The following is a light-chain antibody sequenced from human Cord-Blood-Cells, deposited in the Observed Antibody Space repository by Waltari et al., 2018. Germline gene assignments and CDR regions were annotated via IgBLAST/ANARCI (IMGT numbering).Light chain of an antibody. CDR3: SSYTSSSTLV. CDR2: EVS. Sequence: QSALTQPVSVSGSPGQSITISCTRTSSDVGGYNYVYGYKQHPGKAPKLMIDEVSNRPSGVSSRFSGSKSGNTASLTISGLQAEDEADDYCSSYTSSSTLVFGTGTKVTV. CDR1: SSDVGGYNY. V-gene: IGLV2-14*01. J-gene: IGLJ1*01.